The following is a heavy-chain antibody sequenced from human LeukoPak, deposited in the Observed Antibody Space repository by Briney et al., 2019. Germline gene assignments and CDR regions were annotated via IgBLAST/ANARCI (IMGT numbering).Heavy chain of an antibody. CDR1: GYTFTGYY. J-gene: IGHJ6*03. CDR3: ARDTTRLQPWPGYYYYYMDV. Sequence: GASVKVSCKASGYTFTGYYMHWVRQAPGQGLEWMGWINPNSGGTNYAQKFQGRVTMTRDTSISTAYMELSRLRSDDTAVYYCARDTTRLQPWPGYYYYYMDVWGKGTTVTVSS. D-gene: IGHD5-24*01. CDR2: INPNSGGT. V-gene: IGHV1-2*02.